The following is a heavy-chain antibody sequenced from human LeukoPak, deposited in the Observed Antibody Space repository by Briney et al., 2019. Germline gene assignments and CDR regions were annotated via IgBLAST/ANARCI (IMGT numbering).Heavy chain of an antibody. CDR3: ARQPGDYNY. J-gene: IGHJ4*02. V-gene: IGHV1-2*02. D-gene: IGHD3-10*01. CDR1: GYTFAGYY. Sequence: ASLKVSCKPSGYTFAGYYIHWVRQAPGQGLEWMGWVNPNSGGTNYAQKFQGRVTMTRDASISTAYMELSGLRSDDTAVYYCARQPGDYNYWGQGTLVTVSS. CDR2: VNPNSGGT.